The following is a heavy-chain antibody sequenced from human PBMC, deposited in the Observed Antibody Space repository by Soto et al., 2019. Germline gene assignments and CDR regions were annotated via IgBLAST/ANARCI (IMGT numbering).Heavy chain of an antibody. V-gene: IGHV3-33*01. J-gene: IGHJ4*02. CDR2: LWSYWSTGTNE. CDR3: ARVGGSYYFDH. CDR1: GLTFSSYG. D-gene: IGHD3-16*01. Sequence: GGSLRLSCAASGLTFSSYGMHWVRQAPGKGLEWVAVLWSYWSTGTNEYYADSVKGRFTISRDNSKNMLYLQMNSLRGEDTAVYYCARVGGSYYFDHWGQGTLVTVSS.